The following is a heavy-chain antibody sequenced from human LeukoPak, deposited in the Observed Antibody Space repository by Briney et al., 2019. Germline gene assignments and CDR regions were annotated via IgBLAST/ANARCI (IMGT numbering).Heavy chain of an antibody. CDR3: AKDTNYDRRGYDPSDY. J-gene: IGHJ4*02. Sequence: GGSLRLSCATSGFTFSTYAMSWVRQAPGKGLEWVSGIGGSGDSTSYADSVQGRFTISRDNSKNTVYLQMNGLRAEDTAVYYCAKDTNYDRRGYDPSDYWGQGTLVTVSS. D-gene: IGHD3-22*01. CDR2: IGGSGDST. V-gene: IGHV3-23*01. CDR1: GFTFSTYA.